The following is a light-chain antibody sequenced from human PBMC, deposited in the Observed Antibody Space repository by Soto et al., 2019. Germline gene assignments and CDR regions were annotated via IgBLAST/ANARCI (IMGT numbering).Light chain of an antibody. CDR3: QQYNDRPPIT. Sequence: EIVLTQFPGTLSLSPGERATLSCRASQSVDNNVAWYQQKPGQAPRLLIVGSFARATGIPARFSGSGSGSEFTLTISGLQSEDFAVYYCQQYNDRPPITFGQGTRLEIK. CDR2: GSF. CDR1: QSVDNN. V-gene: IGKV3-15*01. J-gene: IGKJ5*01.